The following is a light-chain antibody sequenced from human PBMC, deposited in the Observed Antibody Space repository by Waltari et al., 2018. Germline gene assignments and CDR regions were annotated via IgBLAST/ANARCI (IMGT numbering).Light chain of an antibody. J-gene: IGKJ1*01. V-gene: IGKV3-20*01. CDR3: QHYLRLPVT. CDR1: QSVSRT. CDR2: AAS. Sequence: EIVLTQPPGPLSLSLGEGATVSCRASQSVSRTLAWYQQKPGQAPRLLIYAASTRATGIPDRFSGSGSGTDFSLTISRLEPDDFAVYYCQHYLRLPVTFGQGTTVEI.